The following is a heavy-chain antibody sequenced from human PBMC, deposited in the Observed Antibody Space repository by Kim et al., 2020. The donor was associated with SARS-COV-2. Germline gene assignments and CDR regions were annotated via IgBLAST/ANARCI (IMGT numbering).Heavy chain of an antibody. D-gene: IGHD2-21*02. J-gene: IGHJ3*01. V-gene: IGHV3-66*01. Sequence: GGSLRLSCAASGFTVSSNYMTWVRQAPGKGLEWLSVIYPDGNTYHEDSVKGRFTISRDNSKNMVYFQMNTLRAEDTAVYNCARVLLSHDNIPLAAYDLWGQGTMVTVSS. CDR1: GFTVSSNY. CDR3: ARVLLSHDNIPLAAYDL. CDR2: IYPDGNT.